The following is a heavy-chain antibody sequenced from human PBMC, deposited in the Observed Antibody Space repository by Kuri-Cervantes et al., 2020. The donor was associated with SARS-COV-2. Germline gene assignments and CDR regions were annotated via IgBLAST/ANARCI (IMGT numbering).Heavy chain of an antibody. CDR1: GFTFSSYA. D-gene: IGHD4-23*01. Sequence: GESLKISCAASGFTFSSYAMHWVRQAPGKGLEYVSAISSNGGSTYYADSVKGRFTISRDNSKNTLYLQMSSLRAEDTAVYYCVKGATVVTPKGLRDYWGQGTLVTVSS. J-gene: IGHJ4*02. V-gene: IGHV3-64D*06. CDR3: VKGATVVTPKGLRDY. CDR2: ISSNGGST.